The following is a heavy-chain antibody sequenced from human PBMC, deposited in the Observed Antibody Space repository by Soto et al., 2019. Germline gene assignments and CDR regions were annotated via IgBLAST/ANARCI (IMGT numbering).Heavy chain of an antibody. CDR3: ARGNSGDDDEFDY. CDR1: GYTFTSYY. J-gene: IGHJ4*02. V-gene: IGHV1-2*02. CDR2: VNPNSGGT. Sequence: ASVKFSCKASGYTFTSYYIHWVRQAPGQGLEWMGWVNPNSGGTGYAQRFQGRVTMTRDTSINSVYMELSRLRSDDTATYYCARGNSGDDDEFDYWGQGTPVTVSS. D-gene: IGHD5-12*01.